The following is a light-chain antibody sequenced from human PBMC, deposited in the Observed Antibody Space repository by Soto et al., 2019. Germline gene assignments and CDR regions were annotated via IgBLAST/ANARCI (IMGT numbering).Light chain of an antibody. V-gene: IGKV3-20*01. CDR2: GAS. J-gene: IGKJ5*01. Sequence: EIVLTPSPGTLSLSPGERATLSCRASQSVSSSYLAWYQQKPGQAPRLLIYGASSRATGIPDRFSGSGFGTDFTLAISRLEPEDFAVYYCQQYGSSPPITFGQGTRQEIK. CDR3: QQYGSSPPIT. CDR1: QSVSSSY.